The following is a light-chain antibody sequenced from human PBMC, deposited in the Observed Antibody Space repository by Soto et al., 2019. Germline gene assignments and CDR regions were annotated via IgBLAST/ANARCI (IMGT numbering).Light chain of an antibody. CDR1: QSVYTY. CDR2: RAS. CDR3: QQYRDYPFT. V-gene: IGKV1-5*03. J-gene: IGKJ2*01. Sequence: DLQMTQSPSTLSVSVGDRVTITCRASQSVYTYLAWYQHKPGEAPNLLIYRASNLRNGVPSRFSGSGSGTEFTLAISSLQPDDFATYYCQQYRDYPFTFGQGTK.